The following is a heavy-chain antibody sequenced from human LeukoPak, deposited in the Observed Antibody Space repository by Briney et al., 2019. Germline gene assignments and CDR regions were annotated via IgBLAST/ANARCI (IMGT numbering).Heavy chain of an antibody. V-gene: IGHV3-23*01. CDR1: RFTFSSYS. Sequence: ETGGSLRLSCAASRFTFSSYSMNWVRQAPGKGLEWVSAISGSGGSTYYADSVKGRFTISRDNSKNTLYLQMNSLRAEDTAVYYCAKPPSGIAVAEYYFDYWGQGTLVTVSS. CDR3: AKPPSGIAVAEYYFDY. CDR2: ISGSGGST. D-gene: IGHD6-19*01. J-gene: IGHJ4*02.